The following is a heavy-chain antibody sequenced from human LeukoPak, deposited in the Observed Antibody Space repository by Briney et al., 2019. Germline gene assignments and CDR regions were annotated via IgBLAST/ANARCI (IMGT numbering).Heavy chain of an antibody. J-gene: IGHJ4*02. CDR1: GYTFSSYA. CDR2: INTNTGNP. V-gene: IGHV7-4-1*02. Sequence: ASVKVSCKASGYTFSSYAMNWVRQAPGQGLEWMGWINTNTGNPTYAQGFTGRFVFSLDTSVSTAYLQISGLKAEDTAVYYCARGLSEYYYDSSGYLLWGQGTLVTVSS. D-gene: IGHD3-22*01. CDR3: ARGLSEYYYDSSGYLL.